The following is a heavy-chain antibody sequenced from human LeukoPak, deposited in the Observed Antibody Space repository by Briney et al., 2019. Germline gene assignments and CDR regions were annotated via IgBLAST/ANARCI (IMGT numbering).Heavy chain of an antibody. CDR2: IYYSGST. D-gene: IGHD5-24*01. Sequence: PSETLSLTCTVSGGSISSSSYYWGWIRQPPGKGLEWIGSIYYSGSTYYNPSLKSRVTISVDTSKNQFSLKLSSVTAADTAVYYCARARGHRWLQLRGDAFDIWGQGTMVTVSS. J-gene: IGHJ3*02. V-gene: IGHV4-39*07. CDR3: ARARGHRWLQLRGDAFDI. CDR1: GGSISSSSYY.